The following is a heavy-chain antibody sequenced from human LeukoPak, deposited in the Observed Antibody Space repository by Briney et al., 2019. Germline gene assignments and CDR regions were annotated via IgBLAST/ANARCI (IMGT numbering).Heavy chain of an antibody. Sequence: ASVKVSCKDSGYTFTDYYIQWVRKAPGQGLEWMGWINPNSGGTNSAQKFQGRVTMTRDTSVSTAYMELSRLRSDDTAVYYCARDHCTSSGCYEYYYYGVDVWGQGTTVTVSS. CDR3: ARDHCTSSGCYEYYYYGVDV. V-gene: IGHV1-2*02. J-gene: IGHJ6*02. CDR1: GYTFTDYY. CDR2: INPNSGGT. D-gene: IGHD2-2*01.